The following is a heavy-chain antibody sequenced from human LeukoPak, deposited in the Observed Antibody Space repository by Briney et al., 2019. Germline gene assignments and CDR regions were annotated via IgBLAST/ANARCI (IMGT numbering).Heavy chain of an antibody. D-gene: IGHD2-2*01. J-gene: IGHJ4*02. CDR3: ARNRSTPVSDFAY. Sequence: GESLKISCKGSGYNFASYWIGWVRQMPGKGLEWMGIIYPRDSDPRYSPSFQGQVTISADKSTSTAFLQWSSLRASDTAMYYCARNRSTPVSDFAYWGQGTQVTVAS. V-gene: IGHV5-51*01. CDR2: IYPRDSDP. CDR1: GYNFASYW.